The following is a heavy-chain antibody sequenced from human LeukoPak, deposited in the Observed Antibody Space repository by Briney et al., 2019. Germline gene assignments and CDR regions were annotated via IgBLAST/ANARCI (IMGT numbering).Heavy chain of an antibody. V-gene: IGHV4-34*01. D-gene: IGHD6-13*01. CDR3: ARGKRGYSSSWYDY. CDR1: GGSFSGYY. J-gene: IGHJ4*02. CDR2: INHSGST. Sequence: PSETLSLTCAVYGGSFSGYYWSWIRQPPGKGLEGIGEINHSGSTNYNPSLKSRVTISVDTSKNQFSLKLSSVTAADTAVYYCARGKRGYSSSWYDYWGQGTLVTVSS.